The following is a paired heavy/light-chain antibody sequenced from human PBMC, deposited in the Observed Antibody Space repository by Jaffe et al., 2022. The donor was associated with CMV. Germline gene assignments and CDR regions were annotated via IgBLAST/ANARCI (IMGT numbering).Light chain of an antibody. J-gene: IGKJ1*01. CDR3: QQYGSSPRT. V-gene: IGKV3-20*01. Sequence: EIVLTQSPGTLSLSPGERATLSCRASQSVSSSFLAWYQQKPGQAPRLLIYGASSRATGIPDRFSGSGSGTDFTLTISRLEPEDFAVYYCQQYGSSPRTFGQGTKVEIK. CDR1: QSVSSSF. CDR2: GAS.
Heavy chain of an antibody. V-gene: IGHV1-2*02. CDR2: MNSDSGDT. CDR3: AREEAYCSSASCYLDY. Sequence: QVQLVQSGAEVKKPGASVKVSCKASGYTFTGYYLHWMRQAPGQGPEWMGWMNSDSGDTNYAQKFQGRVTMTRDTSISTAYMELSRLRSDDTAMYYCAREEAYCSSASCYLDYWGPGTLVTVSS. J-gene: IGHJ4*02. D-gene: IGHD2-2*01. CDR1: GYTFTGYY.